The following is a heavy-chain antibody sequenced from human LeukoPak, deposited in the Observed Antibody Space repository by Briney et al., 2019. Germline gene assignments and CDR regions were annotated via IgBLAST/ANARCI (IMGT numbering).Heavy chain of an antibody. Sequence: GSLRLFCSTFGFHVSSNLMSWVRQAPGEGLEWVSVIYSGGSTYYADSVKGRFTISRDNSENTLYLQMNSLRAEDTAVYYCARARAGAGTFFFDYWGQGTLVTVSS. J-gene: IGHJ4*02. CDR1: GFHVSSNL. V-gene: IGHV3-53*01. CDR3: ARARAGAGTFFFDY. D-gene: IGHD6-13*01. CDR2: IYSGGST.